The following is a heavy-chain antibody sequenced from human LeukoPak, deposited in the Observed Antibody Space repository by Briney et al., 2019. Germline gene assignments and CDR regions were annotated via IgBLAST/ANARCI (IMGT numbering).Heavy chain of an antibody. CDR1: GFTFSSYG. Sequence: RSGGSLRLSCAASGFTFSSYGMHWVRQAPGKGLEWVAVISYDGSNKYYADSVKGRFTISRDNSKNTLCLQMNSLRAEDTAVYYCAKDFYYYDSSGYIAEYFQHWGQGTLVTVSS. CDR3: AKDFYYYDSSGYIAEYFQH. J-gene: IGHJ1*01. D-gene: IGHD3-22*01. CDR2: ISYDGSNK. V-gene: IGHV3-30*18.